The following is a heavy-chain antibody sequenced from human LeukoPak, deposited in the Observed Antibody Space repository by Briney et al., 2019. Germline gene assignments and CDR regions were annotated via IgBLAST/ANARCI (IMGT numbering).Heavy chain of an antibody. CDR1: GGTFSSYA. J-gene: IGHJ3*02. D-gene: IGHD3-22*01. CDR3: ARDIPGSSGYFNDAFDM. V-gene: IGHV1-69*05. Sequence: ASVKVSXKASGGTFSSYAISWVRQAPGQGLEWMGRIIPIFHTTNYAQKFQGGVTITTEQSTSTAYMELSSLRSEDTAVYYCARDIPGSSGYFNDAFDMWGQGTMVTVSS. CDR2: IIPIFHTT.